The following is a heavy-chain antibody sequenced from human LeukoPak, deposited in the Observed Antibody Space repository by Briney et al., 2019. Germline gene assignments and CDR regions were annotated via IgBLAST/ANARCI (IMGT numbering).Heavy chain of an antibody. CDR1: GGSISNYY. CDR3: ARVYCSGGSCYRKFDY. Sequence: SETLSLTCTVSGGSISNYYWSWIRQPPGKGLEWIGYIYYSGSTNYNPSLKSRVTISVDTSKNQFSLKLSSVTATDTAVYYCARVYCSGGSCYRKFDYWGQGTLVTVSS. V-gene: IGHV4-59*08. D-gene: IGHD2-15*01. CDR2: IYYSGST. J-gene: IGHJ4*02.